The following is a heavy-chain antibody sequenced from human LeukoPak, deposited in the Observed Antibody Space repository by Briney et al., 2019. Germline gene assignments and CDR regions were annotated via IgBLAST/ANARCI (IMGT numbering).Heavy chain of an antibody. CDR3: AREDYDILTGWAYGAFDI. V-gene: IGHV3-64*01. Sequence: PGGSLRLSCAASGFTFSNYAMHWVRQAPGKGLEYVSGINSNGGTTYYTNSVKGRFTISRDNSKNTLYLQMGSLRAEDMAVYYCAREDYDILTGWAYGAFDIWGQGTMVTVSS. J-gene: IGHJ3*02. D-gene: IGHD3-9*01. CDR1: GFTFSNYA. CDR2: INSNGGTT.